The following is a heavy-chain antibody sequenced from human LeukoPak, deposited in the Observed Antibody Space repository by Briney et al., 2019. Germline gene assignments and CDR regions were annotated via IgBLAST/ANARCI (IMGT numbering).Heavy chain of an antibody. D-gene: IGHD3-22*01. J-gene: IGHJ3*02. CDR1: GFTFSSYA. V-gene: IGHV3-30-3*01. CDR2: ISYDGSNK. CDR3: ARVGYYDSSGYLDAFDI. Sequence: PGGSLRLSCAASGFTFSSYAMHWVRQAPGKGLEWVAVISYDGSNKYYADSVKGRFTISRDNSKNTLYLQMNRLRAEDTAVYYCARVGYYDSSGYLDAFDIWGQGTMVTVSS.